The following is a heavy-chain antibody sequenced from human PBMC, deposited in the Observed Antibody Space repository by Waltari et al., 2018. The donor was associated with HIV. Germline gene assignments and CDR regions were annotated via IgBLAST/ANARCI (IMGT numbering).Heavy chain of an antibody. CDR1: GSTFSGYY. V-gene: IGHV1-2*02. CDR3: SRSLYSGRSPSDH. Sequence: QVQLVQSGADVKKPGASVKVSCKASGSTFSGYYFHWVRQAPGQGLQWMGGVNSKRCVINYAKKFQGRLILTRDTSISTVYMELPRLPSYDTAVYYWSRSLYSGRSPSDHWGQGSLVSVSS. D-gene: IGHD1-26*01. CDR2: VNSKRCVI. J-gene: IGHJ4*02.